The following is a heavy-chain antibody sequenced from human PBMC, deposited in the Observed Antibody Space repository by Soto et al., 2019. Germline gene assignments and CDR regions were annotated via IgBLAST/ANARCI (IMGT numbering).Heavy chain of an antibody. V-gene: IGHV1-69*04. CDR1: GDTFSFYS. D-gene: IGHD3-10*01. CDR2: VNPILSMS. CDR3: ATSYGSGYRAFDY. Sequence: QVQLVQSGAEVKRPGSSVKVSCKASGDTFSFYSINWVRQAPGLGLEWMGRVNPILSMSNYAQRFQGRVTMTGEKSTSTAYMELSGLRSEDTAMYYCATSYGSGYRAFDYWGQGALVTVSS. J-gene: IGHJ4*02.